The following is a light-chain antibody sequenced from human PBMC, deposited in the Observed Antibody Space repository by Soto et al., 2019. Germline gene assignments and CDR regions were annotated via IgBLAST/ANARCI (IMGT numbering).Light chain of an antibody. CDR2: DAS. Sequence: EIVLTQSPATLSFSPGERATLSCGASADVSSSYVAWYQQKSGLAPRLLIHDASSRATGIPDRFSGSKSGTDFTLTIRRLEPEDAGVYYWQQYGSSPITFGQGTRLDLK. CDR1: ADVSSSY. J-gene: IGKJ5*01. CDR3: QQYGSSPIT. V-gene: IGKV3D-20*01.